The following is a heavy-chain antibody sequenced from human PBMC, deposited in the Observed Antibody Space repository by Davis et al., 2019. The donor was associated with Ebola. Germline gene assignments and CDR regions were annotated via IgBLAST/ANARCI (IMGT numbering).Heavy chain of an antibody. CDR3: ASLRRTITGMDDGFDI. V-gene: IGHV5-51*01. CDR1: GNSFTSHW. CDR2: IYTGDSDT. J-gene: IGHJ3*02. Sequence: GGSLRLSCKDSGNSFTSHWIGWVRQMPGKGLEWMGIIYTGDSDTRYSPSFRGQVIISADKSTKAAFLQWSSLKASDTAMYYCASLRRTITGMDDGFDIWGQGTMVTVSS. D-gene: IGHD2-8*02.